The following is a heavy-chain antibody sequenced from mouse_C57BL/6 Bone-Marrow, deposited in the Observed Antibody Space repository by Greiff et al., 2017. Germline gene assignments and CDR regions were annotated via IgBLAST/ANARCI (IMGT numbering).Heavy chain of an antibody. CDR2: ISGGGGNT. V-gene: IGHV5-9*01. J-gene: IGHJ1*03. CDR3: AGNFHWYFDV. Sequence: EVKVVESGGGLVKPGGSLKLSCAASGFTFSSYTMSWVRQTPEKRLEWVATISGGGGNTYYPDSVKGRFTISRDNAKNTLYLQMSSLRSEDTALYYCAGNFHWYFDVWGTGTTVTVSS. CDR1: GFTFSSYT.